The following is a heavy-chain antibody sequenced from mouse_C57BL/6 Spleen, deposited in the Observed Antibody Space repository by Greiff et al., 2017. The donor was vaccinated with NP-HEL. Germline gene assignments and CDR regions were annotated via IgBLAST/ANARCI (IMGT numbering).Heavy chain of an antibody. J-gene: IGHJ3*01. V-gene: IGHV5-4*01. CDR2: ISDGGSYT. Sequence: EVQLVESGGGLVKPGGSLKLSCAASGFTFSSYAMSWVRQTPEKRLEWVATISDGGSYTYYPDNVKGRFTISRDNAKNNLYLQMSHLKSEDTAMYYCARDRGYYGSSSFAYWGQGTLVTVSA. CDR3: ARDRGYYGSSSFAY. CDR1: GFTFSSYA. D-gene: IGHD1-1*01.